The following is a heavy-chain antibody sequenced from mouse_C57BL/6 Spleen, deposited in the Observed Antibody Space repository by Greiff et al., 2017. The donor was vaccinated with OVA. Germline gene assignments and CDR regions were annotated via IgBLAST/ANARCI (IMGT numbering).Heavy chain of an antibody. Sequence: VQLQQSGTVLASPGASVKMSCKTSGYTFTSYWMHWVKQRPGQGLEWIGYINPSSGYTKYNQKFKDKATLTADKSSSTAYMQLSSLTYEDSAVYYCARWRLRRPMDYWGQGTSVTVSS. CDR3: ARWRLRRPMDY. D-gene: IGHD2-2*01. J-gene: IGHJ4*01. V-gene: IGHV1-7*01. CDR1: GYTFTSYW. CDR2: INPSSGYT.